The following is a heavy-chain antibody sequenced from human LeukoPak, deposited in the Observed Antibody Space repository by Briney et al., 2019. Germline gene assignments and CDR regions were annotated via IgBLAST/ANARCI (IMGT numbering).Heavy chain of an antibody. D-gene: IGHD2-2*01. J-gene: IGHJ4*02. Sequence: GASVKVSCKASGYTFTSYGISWVRQAPGQGLEWMGWISAYNGNTNYAQKLQGRVTMTTDTSTSTAYMELRSLRSDDTAVYYCARDEDLSSTSCFDYWGQGTLVTVSS. V-gene: IGHV1-18*01. CDR1: GYTFTSYG. CDR2: ISAYNGNT. CDR3: ARDEDLSSTSCFDY.